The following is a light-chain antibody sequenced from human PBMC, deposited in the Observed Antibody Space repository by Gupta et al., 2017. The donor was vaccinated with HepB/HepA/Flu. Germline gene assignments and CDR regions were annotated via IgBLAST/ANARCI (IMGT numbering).Light chain of an antibody. Sequence: EIVLTQSPDNLSLSPGDRATLSCRASQYVTSNYLAWYQQKPGQAPRLLIYGAYSRARGIPDRFSGGGSGTDLTLTSSRREPEDSAVYYWQQDASSHTFGGGTRVEIK. CDR3: QQDASSHT. J-gene: IGKJ4*01. V-gene: IGKV3-20*01. CDR1: QYVTSNY. CDR2: GAY.